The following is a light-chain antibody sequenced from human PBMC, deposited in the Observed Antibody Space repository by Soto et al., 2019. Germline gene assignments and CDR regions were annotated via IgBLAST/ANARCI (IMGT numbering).Light chain of an antibody. V-gene: IGLV6-57*03. Sequence: NFMLTQPHSVSESPGKTVTISCTRSSGSIASNYVPWYQQRPGSAPTTVIYEDNQRPSGVPDRFSGSIDSSSNSASLTISVLTTEDEADYYCQSYDSSNQVVFGGGTKVTVL. J-gene: IGLJ2*01. CDR2: EDN. CDR3: QSYDSSNQVV. CDR1: SGSIASNY.